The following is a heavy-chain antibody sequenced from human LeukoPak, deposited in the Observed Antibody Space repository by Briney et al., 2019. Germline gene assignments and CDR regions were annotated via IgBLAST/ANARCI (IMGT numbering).Heavy chain of an antibody. Sequence: SETLSLTCTVSGGSISSSSYYWGWIRQPPGKGLEWIGSIYYSGSTYYNPSLKSRVTISVDTSKNQFSLKLSSVTAADTAVYYCARVLSPHVDIVATIEEQWEGSGAFDIWGQGTMVTVSS. D-gene: IGHD5-12*01. CDR3: ARVLSPHVDIVATIEEQWEGSGAFDI. CDR2: IYYSGST. CDR1: GGSISSSSYY. V-gene: IGHV4-39*07. J-gene: IGHJ3*02.